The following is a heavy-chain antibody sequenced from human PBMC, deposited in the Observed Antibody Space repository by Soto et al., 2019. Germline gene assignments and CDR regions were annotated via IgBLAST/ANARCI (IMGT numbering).Heavy chain of an antibody. CDR2: ITGSGGYT. D-gene: IGHD3-9*01. V-gene: IGHV3-23*01. Sequence: EVQLLESGGGLVQPGGSLRLSCAASGFTFSSYAMSWVRQAPGKGLEWVSDITGSGGYTFYADSVTGRFTISRDNSKNTLYLQMSSLRAEDTAVYYCAKERYYDILTGPGNYYYHYGMDVWGQGTTVTVSS. CDR3: AKERYYDILTGPGNYYYHYGMDV. J-gene: IGHJ6*02. CDR1: GFTFSSYA.